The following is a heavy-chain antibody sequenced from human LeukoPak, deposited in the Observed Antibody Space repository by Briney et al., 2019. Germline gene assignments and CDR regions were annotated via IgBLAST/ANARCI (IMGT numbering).Heavy chain of an antibody. J-gene: IGHJ4*02. CDR1: GFTFSSYA. CDR2: IFGSGGST. V-gene: IGHV3-23*01. CDR3: AKTTTGYSSGRFPGWPVDC. D-gene: IGHD6-19*01. Sequence: GGSLRLPCAPYGFTFSSYAMYWVRQAPGKGLEWVSGIFGSGGSTHYADSVKGRFTISRDNSKNTVYLQMNSLRAEDTAVYYCAKTTTGYSSGRFPGWPVDCWGQGTLVTVSS.